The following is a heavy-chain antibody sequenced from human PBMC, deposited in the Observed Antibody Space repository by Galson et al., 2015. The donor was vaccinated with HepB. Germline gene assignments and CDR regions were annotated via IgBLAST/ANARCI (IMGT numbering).Heavy chain of an antibody. J-gene: IGHJ6*02. D-gene: IGHD1-26*01. CDR3: ARDWSGSYWYYYYGMDV. V-gene: IGHV1-69*04. CDR2: IIPILGIA. CDR1: GGTFSSYA. Sequence: SVKVSCKASGGTFSSYAISWVRQAPGQGLEWMGRIIPILGIANYAQKFQGRVTITADKSTSTAYMELSSLRSEDTAVYYCARDWSGSYWYYYYGMDVWGQGTTVTVSS.